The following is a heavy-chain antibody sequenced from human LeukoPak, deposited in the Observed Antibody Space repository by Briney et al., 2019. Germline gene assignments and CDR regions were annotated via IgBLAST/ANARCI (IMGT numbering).Heavy chain of an antibody. J-gene: IGHJ4*02. D-gene: IGHD1-26*01. CDR1: GFTFSSYA. V-gene: IGHV3-23*01. CDR3: AKDPFPGRLGAFDS. CDR2: ISGSGGST. Sequence: HPGGSLRLSCAASGFTFSSYAMSWVRQAPGKGLEWVSAISGSGGSTYYADSVRGRFTISRDNSKNTLYLQMNNLRAEDTALYYCAKDPFPGRLGAFDSWGQGTLVTVSS.